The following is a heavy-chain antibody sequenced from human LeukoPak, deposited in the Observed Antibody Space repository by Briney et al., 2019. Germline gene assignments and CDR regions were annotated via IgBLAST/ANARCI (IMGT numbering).Heavy chain of an antibody. Sequence: GGSLRLSCAASGFILSSYWMSWVRQAPGKGLEWVANIKQDGSEKHYVDSVKGRFTISRDNAKNPLYLQMNSLRAEDTGVYYCARYSGNPASFEYWGQGTLVTVSS. V-gene: IGHV3-7*01. CDR1: GFILSSYW. J-gene: IGHJ4*02. D-gene: IGHD1-26*01. CDR3: ARYSGNPASFEY. CDR2: IKQDGSEK.